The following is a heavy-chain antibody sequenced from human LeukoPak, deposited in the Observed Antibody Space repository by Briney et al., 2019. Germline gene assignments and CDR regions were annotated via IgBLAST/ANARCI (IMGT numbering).Heavy chain of an antibody. CDR2: ISGSGGST. J-gene: IGHJ4*02. Sequence: PGGSLRLSCAASGFTFSNFLMTWVRQAPGKGPEWVSAISGSGGSTYYADSVKGRFTISRDNSKNTLYLQMNSLRAQDTAVYYCTRDLNSGGSCWGQGALVTVSS. CDR1: GFTFSNFL. D-gene: IGHD2-15*01. CDR3: TRDLNSGGSC. V-gene: IGHV3-23*01.